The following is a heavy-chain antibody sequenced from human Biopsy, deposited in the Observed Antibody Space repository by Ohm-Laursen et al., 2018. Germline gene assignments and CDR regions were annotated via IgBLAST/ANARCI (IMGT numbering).Heavy chain of an antibody. CDR2: IYPNSGDT. D-gene: IGHD3-3*01. V-gene: IGHV1-2*02. J-gene: IGHJ4*02. CDR3: ARDLLEWSLPS. CDR1: GDAFLGHY. Sequence: GASVKVSCKASGDAFLGHYLHWVRQAPGQGLEWMGSIYPNSGDTDFAQKFQGRVSMTRDTSVSTAYLELSSLRSDDTAIYYCARDLLEWSLPSWGQGTLVIVSS.